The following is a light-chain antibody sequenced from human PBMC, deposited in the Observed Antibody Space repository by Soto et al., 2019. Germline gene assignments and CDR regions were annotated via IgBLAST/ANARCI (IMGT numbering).Light chain of an antibody. J-gene: IGLJ1*01. CDR3: SSYAGSSNV. CDR1: SSDVGGYKF. V-gene: IGLV2-8*01. CDR2: EVN. Sequence: QSALTQPPSASGSPGQSVTISCTGTSSDVGGYKFVSWYQQHPGKAPKVMIYEVNKRPSGVPDRFSGSKSGNTASLTVSGLQAEDEADYYCSSYAGSSNVFGTGTKLTVL.